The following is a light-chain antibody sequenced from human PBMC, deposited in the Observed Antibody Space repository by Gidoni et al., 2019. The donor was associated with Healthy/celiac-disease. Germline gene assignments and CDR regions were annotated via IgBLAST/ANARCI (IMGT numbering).Light chain of an antibody. CDR2: AAS. CDR1: QSISSY. J-gene: IGKJ1*01. V-gene: IGKV1-39*01. Sequence: DIQMTQSPSSLSASVGDRVTITCRASQSISSYLNWYQQKPGKAPKLLIYAASSLQSGFPSRFSGSGSGTDFTLTISSLQPEDFATYYCQQSYSTPLAFGQXTKVEIK. CDR3: QQSYSTPLA.